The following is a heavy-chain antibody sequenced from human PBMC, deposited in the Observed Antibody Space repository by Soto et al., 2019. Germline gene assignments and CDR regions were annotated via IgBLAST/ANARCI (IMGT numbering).Heavy chain of an antibody. CDR3: VKGDPGQWELLSGLGYY. D-gene: IGHD1-26*01. CDR2: ISSNGGST. V-gene: IGHV3-64D*08. J-gene: IGHJ4*02. CDR1: GFTFSSYA. Sequence: GGSLRLSCSASGFTFSSYAMHWVRQAPGKGLEYVSAISSNGGSTYYADSVKGRFTISRDNSKNTLYLQMSSLRAEDTAVYYCVKGDPGQWELLSGLGYYWGQGTLVTVSS.